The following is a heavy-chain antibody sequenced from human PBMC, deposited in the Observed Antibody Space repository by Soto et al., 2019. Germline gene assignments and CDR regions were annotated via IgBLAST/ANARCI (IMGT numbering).Heavy chain of an antibody. Sequence: KQSQTLSLTCAISGDSVSSNSAAWNWIRQSPSRGLEWLGRTYYRSKWYNDYAVSVKSRITINPDTSKNQFSLQLNSVTPEDTAVYYCARAPSDLGYCSGVCPTDWGQGTLVTVSS. J-gene: IGHJ4*02. V-gene: IGHV6-1*01. D-gene: IGHD2-15*01. CDR2: TYYRSKWYN. CDR1: GDSVSSNSAA. CDR3: ARAPSDLGYCSGVCPTD.